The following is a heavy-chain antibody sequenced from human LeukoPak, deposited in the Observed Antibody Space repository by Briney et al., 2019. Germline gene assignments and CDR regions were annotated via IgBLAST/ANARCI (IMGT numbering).Heavy chain of an antibody. J-gene: IGHJ3*02. CDR2: IDSSGGYM. Sequence: GGSLRLSCEASGFTFNTYSMNWARQAPGKGLEWVSSIDSSGGYMFYADSVKGRFIISRDNAKDSLYLQMNSLRAEDTAVYYCARDDTHYGSSGSFYDAFDIWGQGTMVTVSS. D-gene: IGHD3-22*01. V-gene: IGHV3-21*06. CDR3: ARDDTHYGSSGSFYDAFDI. CDR1: GFTFNTYS.